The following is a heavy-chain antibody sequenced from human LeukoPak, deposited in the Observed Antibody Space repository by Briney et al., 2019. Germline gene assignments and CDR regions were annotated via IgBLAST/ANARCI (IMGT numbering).Heavy chain of an antibody. Sequence: PGGSLRLSCAASGFTFDDYAMHWVRQAPGKGLDWVSGISWNSGSIGYADSVKGRFTISRDNAKNSLYLQMNSLRAEDTALYYCAKDSTDYYGSGSNGFDYWGQGTLVTVSS. CDR3: AKDSTDYYGSGSNGFDY. V-gene: IGHV3-9*01. D-gene: IGHD3-10*01. CDR1: GFTFDDYA. CDR2: ISWNSGSI. J-gene: IGHJ4*02.